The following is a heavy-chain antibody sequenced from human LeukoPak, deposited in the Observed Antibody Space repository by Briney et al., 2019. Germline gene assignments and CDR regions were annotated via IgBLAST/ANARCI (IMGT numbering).Heavy chain of an antibody. CDR3: ASGTMVRGLIEFDY. V-gene: IGHV3-33*01. CDR2: IWYDGSNK. Sequence: GGSLRLSCAASGFTFSSYGMHWVRQAPGKGLEWVAVIWYDGSNKYYADSVKGRFTISRDNSKNTLYLQMNSLRAEDTAVYYCASGTMVRGLIEFDYWGQGTLVTVSS. CDR1: GFTFSSYG. D-gene: IGHD3-10*01. J-gene: IGHJ4*02.